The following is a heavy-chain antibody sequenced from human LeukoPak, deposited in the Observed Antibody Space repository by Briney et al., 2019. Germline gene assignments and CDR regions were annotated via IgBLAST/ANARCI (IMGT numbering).Heavy chain of an antibody. D-gene: IGHD3-3*01. CDR2: IWYDGSNK. J-gene: IGHJ3*02. CDR1: GFTFSSYG. CDR3: ARDFLGGPDDAFDI. Sequence: GRSLRPSCAASGFTFSSYGMHWVRQAPGKGLEWVAVIWYDGSNKYYADSVKGRFTISRDNSKNTLYLQMNSLRAEDTAVYYCARDFLGGPDDAFDIWGQGTMVTVSS. V-gene: IGHV3-33*01.